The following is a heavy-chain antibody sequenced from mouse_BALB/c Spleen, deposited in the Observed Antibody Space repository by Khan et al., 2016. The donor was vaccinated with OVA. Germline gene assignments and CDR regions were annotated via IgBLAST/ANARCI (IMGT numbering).Heavy chain of an antibody. CDR3: AKVNSDYYSMDY. J-gene: IGHJ4*01. Sequence: QVQLKESGPGLVAPSQSLSITCSISGFSLTSYGVNWVRQPPGKGLEWLGVIWGDGSTNYHSTLKSRLIITKDNSTRQVFLTLNSLQTDDTATYYCAKVNSDYYSMDYWGQGTSVTVSS. CDR1: GFSLTSYG. V-gene: IGHV2-3*01. CDR2: IWGDGST.